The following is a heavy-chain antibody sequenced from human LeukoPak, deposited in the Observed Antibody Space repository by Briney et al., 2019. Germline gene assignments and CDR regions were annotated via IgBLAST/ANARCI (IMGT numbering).Heavy chain of an antibody. CDR1: GYTFTSYD. Sequence: GASVKVSRKASGYTFTSYDINWVRQAPGQGLEWMGWMNPNSGNTGYAQKFQGRVTMTRNTSISTAYMELSSLRSEDTAVYYCARGSRYEWELQPYAFDIWGQGTMVTVSS. V-gene: IGHV1-8*01. CDR2: MNPNSGNT. J-gene: IGHJ3*02. D-gene: IGHD1-26*01. CDR3: ARGSRYEWELQPYAFDI.